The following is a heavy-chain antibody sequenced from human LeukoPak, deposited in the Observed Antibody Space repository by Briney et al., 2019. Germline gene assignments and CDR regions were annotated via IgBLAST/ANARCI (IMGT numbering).Heavy chain of an antibody. CDR3: ARHGAGGYHFYYYGMDV. Sequence: SETLSLTCTVSGGSISSYYWSWIRQPPGKGLEWIGYIYYSGTTNYNPSLKSRATISLDTSKNQFSLKLSSVTAADTAVYYCARHGAGGYHFYYYGMDVWGQGTTVTVYS. J-gene: IGHJ6*02. D-gene: IGHD6-25*01. CDR1: GGSISSYY. V-gene: IGHV4-59*08. CDR2: IYYSGTT.